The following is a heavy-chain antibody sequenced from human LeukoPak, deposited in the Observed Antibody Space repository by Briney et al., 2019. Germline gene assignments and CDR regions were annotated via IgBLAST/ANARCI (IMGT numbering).Heavy chain of an antibody. Sequence: ASVKVSCKASGYTFTSYGISWVRQAPGQGLEWMGWISAYNGNTNYAQKLQGRVTMTTDTSTSTAYMELRSLRSDDTAVYYCARVHRGSWSDYYYGMDVWGQGTTVTVSS. J-gene: IGHJ6*02. CDR2: ISAYNGNT. V-gene: IGHV1-18*01. D-gene: IGHD6-13*01. CDR3: ARVHRGSWSDYYYGMDV. CDR1: GYTFTSYG.